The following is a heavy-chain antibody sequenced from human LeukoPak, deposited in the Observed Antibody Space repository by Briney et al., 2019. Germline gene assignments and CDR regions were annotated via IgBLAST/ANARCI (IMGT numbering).Heavy chain of an antibody. CDR3: ARDEGYTYGHPLDY. J-gene: IGHJ4*02. D-gene: IGHD5-18*01. CDR2: IWSDGSNK. Sequence: PGASLRLSCAASGFTFSNYVMHWVRQAPGKGLEWVALIWSDGSNKYYADSVKGRFTISRDNSKNTLYLQMNSLRAEDTSVYFCARDEGYTYGHPLDYWGQGTLVTVS. V-gene: IGHV3-33*01. CDR1: GFTFSNYV.